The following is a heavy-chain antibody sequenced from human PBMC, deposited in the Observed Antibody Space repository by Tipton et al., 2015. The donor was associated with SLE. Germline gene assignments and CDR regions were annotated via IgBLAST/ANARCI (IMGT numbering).Heavy chain of an antibody. CDR1: GGFISSVHYY. D-gene: IGHD4-11*01. J-gene: IGHJ5*02. CDR3: ARATTVTNWFDP. V-gene: IGHV4-31*03. CDR2: ISHSGRT. Sequence: TLSLTCTVSGGFISSVHYYCTWIRQHPGKGLEWLGYISHSGRTYYSPSLQSRITMSVDTSENQFSLNLSSVTAADTAVYYCARATTVTNWFDPWGQGILVTVSS.